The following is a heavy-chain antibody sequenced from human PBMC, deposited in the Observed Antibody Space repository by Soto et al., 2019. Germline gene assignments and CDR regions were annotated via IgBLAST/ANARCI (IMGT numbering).Heavy chain of an antibody. J-gene: IGHJ4*02. CDR3: ARDREPDGIWTFDS. Sequence: EVLLLESGGDVVQPGGSLRLSCAASGFTLGRYTMGWFRQAPGKGLQWVAESYSSGGTEYADSVKGRFSISRDNSNNMVFLQMNNLEVAYTALYFCARDREPDGIWTFDSWGQGTLVTVSS. CDR2: SYSSGGT. D-gene: IGHD3-9*01. V-gene: IGHV3-23*05. CDR1: GFTLGRYT.